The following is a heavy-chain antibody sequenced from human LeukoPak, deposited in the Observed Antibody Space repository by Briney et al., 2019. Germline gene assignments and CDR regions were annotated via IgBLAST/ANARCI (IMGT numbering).Heavy chain of an antibody. D-gene: IGHD4-17*01. V-gene: IGHV1-46*01. Sequence: ASVKVSCKASGCTFTSYYMHWVRQAPGQGLEWMGIINPSGGSTSYAQKFQGRVTMTRDMSTSTVYMELSSLRSEDTAVYYCARDPEDKNGDYGAFDIWGQGTMVTVSS. CDR1: GCTFTSYY. J-gene: IGHJ3*02. CDR2: INPSGGST. CDR3: ARDPEDKNGDYGAFDI.